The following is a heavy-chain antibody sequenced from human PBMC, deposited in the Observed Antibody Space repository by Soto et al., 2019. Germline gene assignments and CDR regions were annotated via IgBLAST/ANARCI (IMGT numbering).Heavy chain of an antibody. D-gene: IGHD3-16*01. CDR2: IYWNDDK. Sequence: SGRTLVNPAQTLTLPCPGSVFPLRARVVGVGWIRRAPGKALECLAIIYWNDDKRYSPSLKSRLTITKDTSKNQVDLKMTNMDPVDTAKSYCAHTPWGAASDYRGQGTLVTVSS. CDR1: VFPLRARVVG. J-gene: IGHJ4*02. CDR3: AHTPWGAASDY. V-gene: IGHV2-5*01.